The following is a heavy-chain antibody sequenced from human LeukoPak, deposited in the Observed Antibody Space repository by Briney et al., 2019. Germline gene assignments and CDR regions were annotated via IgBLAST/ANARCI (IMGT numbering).Heavy chain of an antibody. J-gene: IGHJ4*02. D-gene: IGHD3-22*01. CDR3: ARSDSSGYYPPSPDY. CDR1: GFTFSSYG. Sequence: GGSLRLSCAASGFTFSSYGMHWVRQAPGKGLEWVAVIWYDGSNKYYADSVKGRFTISRDNSKNTLYLQMNSLRAEDTAVYYCARSDSSGYYPPSPDYWGQGTLVTVSS. V-gene: IGHV3-33*01. CDR2: IWYDGSNK.